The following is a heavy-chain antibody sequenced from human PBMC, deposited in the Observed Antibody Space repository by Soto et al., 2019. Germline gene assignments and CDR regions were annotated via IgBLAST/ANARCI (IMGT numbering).Heavy chain of an antibody. CDR3: ARGDLYDY. Sequence: PSETLSLTCTVSGGSISSYYWSWIRQPPGKGLEWIGYIYYSGGTNYNPSLKSRVTISVDTSKNQFSLKLSSVTAADTAVYYCARGDLYDYWGQGTLVTVSS. CDR1: GGSISSYY. J-gene: IGHJ4*02. V-gene: IGHV4-59*01. CDR2: IYYSGGT.